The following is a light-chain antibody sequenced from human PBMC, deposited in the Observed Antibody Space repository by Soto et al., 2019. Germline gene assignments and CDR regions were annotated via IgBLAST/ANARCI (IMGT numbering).Light chain of an antibody. CDR2: EVT. Sequence: QSALTQPASVSGSPGQSLTISCTGTNSDIGAYNYVSWYRHHPGKAPKLIIYEVTNRPSGVSNRFSGSKSGNTASLTISGLQAEDEGDYYCSSHANTKVFGTGTKLTVL. J-gene: IGLJ1*01. CDR3: SSHANTKV. V-gene: IGLV2-14*01. CDR1: NSDIGAYNY.